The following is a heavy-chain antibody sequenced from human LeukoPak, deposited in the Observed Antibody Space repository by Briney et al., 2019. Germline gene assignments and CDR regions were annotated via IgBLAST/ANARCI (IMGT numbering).Heavy chain of an antibody. J-gene: IGHJ5*02. CDR2: INHSGST. Sequence: EPSETLSLTCAVYGGSFSGYYWSWIRQPPGKGLEWIGEINHSGSTNYNPSLKSRVTISVDTSKNQFSLKLSSVTAADTAVYYCARVTWYYYRSGSKNWFDPWGQGTLVTVSS. V-gene: IGHV4-34*01. CDR1: GGSFSGYY. D-gene: IGHD3-10*01. CDR3: ARVTWYYYRSGSKNWFDP.